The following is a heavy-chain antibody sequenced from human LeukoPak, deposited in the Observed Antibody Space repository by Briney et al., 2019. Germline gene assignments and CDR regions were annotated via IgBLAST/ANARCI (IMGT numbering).Heavy chain of an antibody. CDR2: IRSRTSDYAT. V-gene: IGHV3-73*01. CDR1: GFTFSSYS. J-gene: IGHJ4*02. CDR3: TRHLIDY. Sequence: GGSLRLSCAASGFTFSSYSMNWVRQASGKGLEWVGRIRSRTSDYATAYAASVKGRFTISRDDSKNTAYLQMNSLRTEDTAVYFCTRHLIDYWGQGTLVTVSS.